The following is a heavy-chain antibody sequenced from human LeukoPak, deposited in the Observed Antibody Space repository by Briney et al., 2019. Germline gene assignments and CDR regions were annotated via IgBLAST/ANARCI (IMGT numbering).Heavy chain of an antibody. V-gene: IGHV3-11*01. CDR1: GFTFSDYY. D-gene: IGHD3-22*01. CDR2: ISSSGSTI. J-gene: IGHJ4*02. CDR3: AKGYYYDSSGSYFDY. Sequence: GGSLRLSCAASGFTFSDYYMSWIRQAPGKGLEWVSYISSSGSTIYYADSVKGRFTISRDNAKNSLYLQMNSLRAEDTAVYYCAKGYYYDSSGSYFDYWGQGTLVTVSS.